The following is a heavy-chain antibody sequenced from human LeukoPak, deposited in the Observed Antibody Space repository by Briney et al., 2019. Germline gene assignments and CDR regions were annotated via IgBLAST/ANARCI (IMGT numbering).Heavy chain of an antibody. V-gene: IGHV4-34*01. CDR2: INDSGTT. D-gene: IGHD1-1*01. CDR1: GGSFTDYN. J-gene: IGHJ4*02. Sequence: SETLSLTCAVYGGSFTDYNWTWLRQSPEKGLEWTGEINDSGTTHYNPSLKSRVTISVDTAKHQFSLRMRSLTAADTAVYYCARGLDLEGLDYWGQGTLVTVSS. CDR3: ARGLDLEGLDY.